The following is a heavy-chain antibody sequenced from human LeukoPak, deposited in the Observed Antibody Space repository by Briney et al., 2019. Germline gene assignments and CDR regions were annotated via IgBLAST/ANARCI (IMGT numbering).Heavy chain of an antibody. CDR2: INWNSASI. Sequence: GGSLRLSCAASGFSFDEFAMHWVRQAPGKGLEWVSGINWNSASIGYADSVRGRFTISRDNAKNSLYLQLNSLRPEDTAFYYCAKTPGYGGDSGPFDYWGQGTLVTVSS. J-gene: IGHJ4*02. CDR1: GFSFDEFA. D-gene: IGHD2-21*02. CDR3: AKTPGYGGDSGPFDY. V-gene: IGHV3-9*01.